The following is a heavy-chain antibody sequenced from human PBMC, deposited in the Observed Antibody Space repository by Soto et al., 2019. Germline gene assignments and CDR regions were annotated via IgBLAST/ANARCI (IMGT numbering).Heavy chain of an antibody. J-gene: IGHJ4*02. CDR1: GFTFDDYA. CDR3: ARESEDLTSNFDY. Sequence: PGGSLRLSCAASGFTFDDYAMHWVRQAPGKGLEWVSPISSTTNYIYYADSMKGRFTVSRDNAKNSVYLEMNSLSAEDTALYYCARESEDLTSNFDYWGQGTLVTVSS. V-gene: IGHV3-21*01. CDR2: ISSTTNYI.